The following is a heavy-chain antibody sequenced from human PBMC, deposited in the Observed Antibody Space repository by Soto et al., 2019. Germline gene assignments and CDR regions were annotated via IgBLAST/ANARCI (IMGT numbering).Heavy chain of an antibody. CDR3: ARRWGEGRVDY. CDR2: IYHSGST. D-gene: IGHD3-16*01. V-gene: IGHV4-4*02. CDR1: GASISTSNW. J-gene: IGHJ4*02. Sequence: SETLSLTCAVSGASISTSNWWSWVRQPPGKGLEWIGEIYHSGSTNYNPSLKSRVTISVDKSRNQFSLKLSSVTAADTAVYYCARRWGEGRVDYWGQGTLVTVSS.